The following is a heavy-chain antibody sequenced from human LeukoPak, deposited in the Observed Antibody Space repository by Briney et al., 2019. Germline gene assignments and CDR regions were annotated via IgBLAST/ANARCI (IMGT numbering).Heavy chain of an antibody. CDR3: STTIRGWYGVGDY. CDR1: GGSISSSSYS. Sequence: SETLSLTCTVSGGSISSSSYSWGWIRQPPGKGLEYIGSSSYSGSTCYNPSLKSRVTISVDTSKNQFSLNLNSVTAADTAVYYCSTTIRGWYGVGDYWGQGVLVTVSS. J-gene: IGHJ4*02. V-gene: IGHV4-39*01. CDR2: SSYSGST. D-gene: IGHD6-19*01.